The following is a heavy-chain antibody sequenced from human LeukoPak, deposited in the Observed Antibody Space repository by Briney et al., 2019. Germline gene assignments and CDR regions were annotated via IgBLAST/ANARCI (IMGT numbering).Heavy chain of an antibody. CDR2: FSGSGGNT. Sequence: PGGLLRLSCGAPGFTFPASAMSWVPQAPGKGLGWGSAFSGSGGNTYYADSVKGQFTISRDNSKNTLNLQMNSLRAEDTAVYYCAKGWRRDGYNGRFDYWGQGTLVTVSS. D-gene: IGHD5-24*01. V-gene: IGHV3-23*01. CDR1: GFTFPASA. J-gene: IGHJ4*02. CDR3: AKGWRRDGYNGRFDY.